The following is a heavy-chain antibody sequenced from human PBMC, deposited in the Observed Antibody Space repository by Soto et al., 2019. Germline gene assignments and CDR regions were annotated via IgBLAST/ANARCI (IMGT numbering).Heavy chain of an antibody. V-gene: IGHV1-18*01. J-gene: IGHJ6*02. CDR1: GYTFISYG. D-gene: IGHD4-17*01. CDR2: ISANNGNT. CDR3: ARVIDYDDHYYYGMDV. Sequence: ASVKVSCKASGYTFISYGISWVRQAPGQGLEWMGWISANNGNTNYAQKFQGRVTMTTDTSTSTANMELRSLRSDDTAVYYCARVIDYDDHYYYGMDVWGQGTTVTVSS.